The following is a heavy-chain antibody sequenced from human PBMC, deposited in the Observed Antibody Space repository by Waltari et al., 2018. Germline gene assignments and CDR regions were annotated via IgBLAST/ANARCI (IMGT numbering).Heavy chain of an antibody. J-gene: IGHJ3*02. CDR2: IYYSGHT. V-gene: IGHV4-39*07. D-gene: IGHD4-17*01. CDR1: GDSISSSHYY. Sequence: QLQESGPGLMKTSETLSLTCTVSGDSISSSHYYWGWIRQPPGKGLEWIVSIYYSGHTYYNPSLKSRATVAVDTSKNQFSLKLSSVTAADTAVYYCAREATVVTHDAFDIWGQGTMVTVSS. CDR3: AREATVVTHDAFDI.